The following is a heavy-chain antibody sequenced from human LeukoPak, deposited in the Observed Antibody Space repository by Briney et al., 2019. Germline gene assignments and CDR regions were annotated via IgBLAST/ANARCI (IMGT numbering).Heavy chain of an antibody. D-gene: IGHD3-10*01. CDR2: IYYSGST. CDR1: GGSISSSTYY. Sequence: SETQSLTCTVSGGSISSSTYYWGWIRQPPGKGLEWIGSIYYSGSTYYNPSLKSRVTISVDTSKNQFSLKLSSVTAADTAVYYCARRARGAKFGSGAFDIWGQGTMVTVSS. V-gene: IGHV4-39*01. J-gene: IGHJ3*02. CDR3: ARRARGAKFGSGAFDI.